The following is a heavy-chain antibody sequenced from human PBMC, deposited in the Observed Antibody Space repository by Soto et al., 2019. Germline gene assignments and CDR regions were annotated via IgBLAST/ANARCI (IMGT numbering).Heavy chain of an antibody. J-gene: IGHJ4*02. CDR3: ARGLYRRGTYYAFDN. D-gene: IGHD1-26*01. CDR2: ISAYNGNT. CDR1: GYTPTNYD. Sequence: QVPLVQSGPEVKKPGASVKVSCKTSGYTPTNYDIGWVRQAPGQGLEYMGWISAYNGNTNYARKLQDRGTLTTDTSTRTAYMELRSLQSDDTAIYYCARGLYRRGTYYAFDNWGQGTLVTVSS. V-gene: IGHV1-18*01.